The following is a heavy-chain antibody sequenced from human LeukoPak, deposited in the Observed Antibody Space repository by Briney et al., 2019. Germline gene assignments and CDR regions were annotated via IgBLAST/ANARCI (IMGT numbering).Heavy chain of an antibody. J-gene: IGHJ6*02. D-gene: IGHD4-17*01. CDR2: IGADGGSP. V-gene: IGHV3-43*02. CDR3: AKHHLTTRPYGMDV. Sequence: GGSLRLSCAASGYTFDDYAMHWVRLAPGKGLEWVSLIGADGGSPYYADSVKGRFTISRDNSKNSLYVQMNSLRTEDTALYYCAKHHLTTRPYGMDVWGQGTTVTVSS. CDR1: GYTFDDYA.